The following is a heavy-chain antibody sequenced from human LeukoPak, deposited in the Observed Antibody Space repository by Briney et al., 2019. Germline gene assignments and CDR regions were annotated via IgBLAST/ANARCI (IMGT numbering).Heavy chain of an antibody. Sequence: ASVKVSCEASGYTFTSYDINWVRQATGQGLEWMGWMNPNSGNTGYAQKFQGRVTMTRNTSISTAYMELSSLRSEDTAVYYCARGSKRVLRFLEWRPGAVYYFDYWGQGTLVTVSS. CDR1: GYTFTSYD. J-gene: IGHJ4*02. D-gene: IGHD3-3*01. V-gene: IGHV1-8*01. CDR2: MNPNSGNT. CDR3: ARGSKRVLRFLEWRPGAVYYFDY.